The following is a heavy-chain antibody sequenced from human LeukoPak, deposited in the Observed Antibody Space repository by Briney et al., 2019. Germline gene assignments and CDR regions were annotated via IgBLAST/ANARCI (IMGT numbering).Heavy chain of an antibody. D-gene: IGHD3-22*01. CDR3: ARDTYYYDNSGHFDY. Sequence: SVKVSCKASGGTFSSYAISWVRQAPGQGLEWMGRIIPILGIANYAQKFQGRVTITADKSTSTAYMELSSLRSEDTAVYYCARDTYYYDNSGHFDYWGQGTLVTVSS. J-gene: IGHJ4*02. CDR1: GGTFSSYA. CDR2: IIPILGIA. V-gene: IGHV1-69*04.